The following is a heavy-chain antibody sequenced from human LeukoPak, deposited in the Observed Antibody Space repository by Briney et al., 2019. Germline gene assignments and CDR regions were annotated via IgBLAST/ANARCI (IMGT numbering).Heavy chain of an antibody. CDR2: IYSGGST. J-gene: IGHJ3*02. Sequence: GGSLRLSCAASRFTFSTYVMSWVRQAPGKGLEWVSVIYSGGSTYYADSVKGRFTISRDNSKNTLYLQMNSLRAEDTAVYYCAREFGLMGAFDTWGQGTMVTVST. V-gene: IGHV3-66*01. CDR3: AREFGLMGAFDT. CDR1: RFTFSTYV. D-gene: IGHD3-10*01.